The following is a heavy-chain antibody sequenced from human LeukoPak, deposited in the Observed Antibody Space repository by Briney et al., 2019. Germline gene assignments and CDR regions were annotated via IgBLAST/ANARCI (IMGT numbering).Heavy chain of an antibody. CDR2: MNPDSGNT. CDR3: AVHLPGDYLDP. Sequence: ASVKVSCKASGCTFTIYDINWVRQAAGQGLEWMGWMNPDSGNTGFAQKFQGRVTMTRNTSISTAYMELSSLTSEDTAVYYCAVHLPGDYLDPWGQGTLVTVSS. CDR1: GCTFTIYD. J-gene: IGHJ5*02. V-gene: IGHV1-8*01. D-gene: IGHD4-17*01.